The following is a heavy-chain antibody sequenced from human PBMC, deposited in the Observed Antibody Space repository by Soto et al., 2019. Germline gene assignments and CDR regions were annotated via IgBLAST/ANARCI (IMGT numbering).Heavy chain of an antibody. V-gene: IGHV3-30*18. J-gene: IGHJ4*02. CDR2: VSHDGRNT. Sequence: VQLVESGGGVVQPGRSLRLPCAASGFTFSDYAMHWVRQAPGKGLEWVAVVSHDGRNTHYADSVKGRFTISRDSSKNTVSLEMTSLRAEDTAVFYCAKGGRQWLVTSDFNYWGQGALVTVSS. CDR3: AKGGRQWLVTSDFNY. CDR1: GFTFSDYA. D-gene: IGHD6-19*01.